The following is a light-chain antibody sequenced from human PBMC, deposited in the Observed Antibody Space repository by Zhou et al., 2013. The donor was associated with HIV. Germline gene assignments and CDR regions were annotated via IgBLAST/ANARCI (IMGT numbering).Light chain of an antibody. V-gene: IGKV3-15*01. CDR2: GAS. CDR3: QHYGSSPGFT. J-gene: IGKJ3*01. Sequence: DIVLTQSPVTLSLSPGERATLSCRASQSVGRYLAWYQQKPGQAPRLLIYGASTRATGIPARFSGSGSGTEYTLTISSLQSEDFAVYYCQHYGSSPGFTFGPGTKVDIK. CDR1: QSVGRY.